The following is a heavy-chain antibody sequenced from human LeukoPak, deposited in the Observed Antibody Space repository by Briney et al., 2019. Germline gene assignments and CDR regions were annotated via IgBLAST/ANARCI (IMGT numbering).Heavy chain of an antibody. D-gene: IGHD3-22*01. CDR1: GYTCTSYG. V-gene: IGHV1-18*01. Sequence: ASVKVSCKASGYTCTSYGISWVRQAPGQGLEWMGWISAYNGSTNSAQKLQGRVTMTTDTSTSTAYMELRSLRSDDTAVYYCARVDSNGLYFGYWGQGTLVTVSS. CDR2: ISAYNGST. J-gene: IGHJ4*02. CDR3: ARVDSNGLYFGY.